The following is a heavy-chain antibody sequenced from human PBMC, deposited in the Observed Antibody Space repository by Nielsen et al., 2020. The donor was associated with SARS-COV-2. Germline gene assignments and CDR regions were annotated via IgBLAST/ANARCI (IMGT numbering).Heavy chain of an antibody. D-gene: IGHD3-10*01. CDR2: IKQDGSEK. V-gene: IGHV3-7*03. J-gene: IGHJ4*02. CDR1: GFTFDDYG. CDR3: VKGSSGQN. Sequence: GGSLRLSCAASGFTFDDYGMSWVRQAPGKGLEWVANIKQDGSEKYYVDSVKGRFTISRDNAKNSLYLQMNNLRPEDTALYYCVKGSSGQNWGQGTLVTVSS.